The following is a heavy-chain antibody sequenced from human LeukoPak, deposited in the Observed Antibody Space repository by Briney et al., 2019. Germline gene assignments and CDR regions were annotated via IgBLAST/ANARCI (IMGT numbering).Heavy chain of an antibody. D-gene: IGHD3-10*01. V-gene: IGHV4-39*07. J-gene: IGHJ6*03. Sequence: SETLSLTCTVSGGSISSSSYYWGWIRQPPGKGLEWIGSIYYSGSTYYNPSLKSRVTISVDTSKNQFSLKLSSVTAADTAVYYCAREMEDKSFSFGELRKNYYYYMDVWGKGTTVTVSS. CDR2: IYYSGST. CDR1: GGSISSSSYY. CDR3: AREMEDKSFSFGELRKNYYYYMDV.